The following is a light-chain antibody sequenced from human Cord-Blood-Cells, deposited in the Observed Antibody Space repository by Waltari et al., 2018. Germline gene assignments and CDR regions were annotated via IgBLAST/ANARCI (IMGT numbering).Light chain of an antibody. V-gene: IGKV3-20*01. CDR2: GAS. CDR3: QQYGSSPYT. J-gene: IGKJ2*01. Sequence: EIVLTQSPGTPSLSPGERATLSCRASQSVSSSYLAWYQKKPGQAPRLLIYGASSRATGIPDRFSGSGSGTDFTLTISRLEPEDFAVYYCQQYGSSPYTFGQGTKLEIK. CDR1: QSVSSSY.